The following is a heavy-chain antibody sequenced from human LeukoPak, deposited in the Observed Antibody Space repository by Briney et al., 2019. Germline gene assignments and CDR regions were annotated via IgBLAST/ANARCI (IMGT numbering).Heavy chain of an antibody. J-gene: IGHJ4*02. CDR3: AEGRPSGTIDY. V-gene: IGHV1-8*01. CDR2: MNPNSGNT. Sequence: GASVKVSCKASGYTFTSYDINWVRQATGQGLEWMGWMNPNSGNTGYAQKFQGRVTMTRDTSISTAYMGLSRLRSDDTAVYYCAEGRPSGTIDYWGQGTLVTVSS. CDR1: GYTFTSYD. D-gene: IGHD3-10*01.